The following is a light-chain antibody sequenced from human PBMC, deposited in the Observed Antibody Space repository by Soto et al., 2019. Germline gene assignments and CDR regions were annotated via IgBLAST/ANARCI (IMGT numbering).Light chain of an antibody. J-gene: IGKJ1*01. CDR2: GAS. Sequence: EIVLTQSPGTLSLSPGERATLSCRASQSVSSSYLAWYQQKPGQAPRPLIYGASSRAIGIPDRFSGSGSGTDFTLTISRLEPEDFAVYYCQQYGSSPWTLGQGKKVEIK. V-gene: IGKV3-20*01. CDR3: QQYGSSPWT. CDR1: QSVSSSY.